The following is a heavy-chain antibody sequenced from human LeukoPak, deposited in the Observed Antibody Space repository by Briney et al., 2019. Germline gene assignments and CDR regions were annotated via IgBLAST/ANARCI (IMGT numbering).Heavy chain of an antibody. V-gene: IGHV7-4-1*02. J-gene: IGHJ4*02. CDR2: INTNTGNP. D-gene: IGHD6-13*01. Sequence: ASVKVSCKASGGTFSSYAISWVRQAPGQGLEWMGWINTNTGNPTCAQGFTGRFVFSLDTSVSTAYLQISSLKAEDTAVYYCARAYPKAASSWYTGCDYWGQGTLVTVSS. CDR3: ARAYPKAASSWYTGCDY. CDR1: GGTFSSYA.